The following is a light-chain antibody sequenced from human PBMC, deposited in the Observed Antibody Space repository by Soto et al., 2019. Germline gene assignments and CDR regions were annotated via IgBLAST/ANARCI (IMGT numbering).Light chain of an antibody. Sequence: EIVLTQSPATLSLSPGEIATLSCRASQSVSSYLAWYQQKPGQAPRLLIYDASNRATGIPARFSGSGSGTDFTLTISSLEPEDFAVYYCQQRSNWPLFGGGTKVDIK. CDR2: DAS. V-gene: IGKV3-11*01. J-gene: IGKJ4*01. CDR1: QSVSSY. CDR3: QQRSNWPL.